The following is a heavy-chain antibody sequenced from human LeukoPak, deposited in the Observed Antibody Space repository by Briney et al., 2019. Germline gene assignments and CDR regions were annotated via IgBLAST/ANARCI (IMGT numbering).Heavy chain of an antibody. J-gene: IGHJ4*02. Sequence: SVKVSCKASGGTFSSYAISWVRQAPGQGLEWMGGIIPIFGTANYAQKFQGRVTITADKSTSTAYMELSSLRSEDMAVYYCARDRYGSSSWPVYYFDYWGQGTLVTVSS. V-gene: IGHV1-69*06. CDR1: GGTFSSYA. CDR2: IIPIFGTA. D-gene: IGHD6-13*01. CDR3: ARDRYGSSSWPVYYFDY.